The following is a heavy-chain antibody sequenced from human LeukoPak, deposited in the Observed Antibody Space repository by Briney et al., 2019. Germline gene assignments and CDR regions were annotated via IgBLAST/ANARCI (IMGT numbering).Heavy chain of an antibody. J-gene: IGHJ4*02. CDR2: INPNSGET. CDR3: ATDRDYSNTERGFDY. V-gene: IGHV1-2*02. D-gene: IGHD4-11*01. Sequence: ASVKVSCKTSGYTFTDYYIHRVRQAPGRGLEWMGWINPNSGETNSAQKFQGRVTMTGDTAIRTAYMALSRLTSDDTAVYYCATDRDYSNTERGFDYWGQGTLVTVSS. CDR1: GYTFTDYY.